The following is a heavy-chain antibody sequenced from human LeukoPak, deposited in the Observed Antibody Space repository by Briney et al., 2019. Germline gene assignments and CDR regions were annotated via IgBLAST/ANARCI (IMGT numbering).Heavy chain of an antibody. Sequence: GGSLRVSCAASGFTFSSYAMSWVRQAPGKGLEWVSAISGSGGSTYYADSVKGRFTISRDNSKNTLYLQMNSLRAEDTAVYYCAKDPMVRGIVGYWGQGTLVTVSS. CDR1: GFTFSSYA. CDR3: AKDPMVRGIVGY. V-gene: IGHV3-23*01. J-gene: IGHJ4*02. CDR2: ISGSGGST. D-gene: IGHD3-10*01.